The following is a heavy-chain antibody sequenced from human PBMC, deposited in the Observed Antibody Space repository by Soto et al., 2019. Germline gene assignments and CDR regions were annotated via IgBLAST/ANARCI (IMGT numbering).Heavy chain of an antibody. CDR1: GFTFSSYS. CDR2: ISSSSSTI. J-gene: IGHJ4*02. V-gene: IGHV3-48*04. Sequence: GGSLRLSCAASGFTFSSYSMNWVRQAPGKGLEWVSYISSSSSTIYYADSVKGRFTISRDNAKNSLYLQMNSLRAEDTAVYYCSRGPKLGYSSSWYFDYWGQGTLVTVSS. D-gene: IGHD6-13*01. CDR3: SRGPKLGYSSSWYFDY.